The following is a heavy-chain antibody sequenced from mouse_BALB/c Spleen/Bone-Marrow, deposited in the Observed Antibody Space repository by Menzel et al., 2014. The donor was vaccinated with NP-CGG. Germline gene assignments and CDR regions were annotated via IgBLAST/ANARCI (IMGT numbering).Heavy chain of an antibody. Sequence: QVQLQQSGPELVKPGASVRISCKASGCTFTSYYIHWVKQRPGQGLEWIGWIYPGNVNTKYNEKFKGKATLTADKSSSTAYMQLSSLTSEDSAVYFCAREGNPYAMDYWGQGTSVTASS. D-gene: IGHD2-1*01. J-gene: IGHJ4*01. CDR1: GCTFTSYY. V-gene: IGHV1S56*01. CDR2: IYPGNVNT. CDR3: AREGNPYAMDY.